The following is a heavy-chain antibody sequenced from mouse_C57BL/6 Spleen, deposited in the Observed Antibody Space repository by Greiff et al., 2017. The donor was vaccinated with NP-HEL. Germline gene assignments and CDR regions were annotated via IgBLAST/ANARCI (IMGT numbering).Heavy chain of an antibody. CDR3: ARGDFVYYYGSSQAWFAY. CDR2: INPNNGGT. CDR1: GYTFTDYN. V-gene: IGHV1-22*01. J-gene: IGHJ3*01. D-gene: IGHD1-1*01. Sequence: EVQLQQSGPELVKPGASVKMSCKASGYTFTDYNMHWVKQSHGKSLEWIGYINPNNGGTSYNQKFKGKATLTVNKSSSTAYMELRSLTPEDSAVYYCARGDFVYYYGSSQAWFAYWGQGTLVTVSA.